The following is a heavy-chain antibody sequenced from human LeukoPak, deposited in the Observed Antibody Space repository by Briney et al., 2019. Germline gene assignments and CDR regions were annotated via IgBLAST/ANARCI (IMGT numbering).Heavy chain of an antibody. V-gene: IGHV5-51*01. J-gene: IGHJ6*04. CDR2: IYPGDSDTTDS. CDR3: ARRGDGYKLDV. CDR1: GYSFSDSW. D-gene: IGHD5-24*01. Sequence: GESLKISCKTSGYSFSDSWIAWVRQMPGKGLEWMGIIYPGDSDTTDSRYSPSFQGQVTISADNSISTAYLQCSRLKASDTATYYCARRGDGYKLDVWGKGSTVTVYS.